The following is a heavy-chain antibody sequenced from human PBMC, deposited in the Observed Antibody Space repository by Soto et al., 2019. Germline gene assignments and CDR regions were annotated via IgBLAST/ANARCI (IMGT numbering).Heavy chain of an antibody. CDR1: GYTLTELS. Sequence: GASVKVSCKVSGYTLTELSMHWVRQAPGKGLEWMGGFDPEDGETIYAQKFQGRVTMTEDTSTDIAYMELSSLTSEDTALYYCTTTSGEDWGQGTLVTVSS. V-gene: IGHV1-24*01. J-gene: IGHJ4*02. CDR2: FDPEDGET. D-gene: IGHD6-19*01. CDR3: TTTSGED.